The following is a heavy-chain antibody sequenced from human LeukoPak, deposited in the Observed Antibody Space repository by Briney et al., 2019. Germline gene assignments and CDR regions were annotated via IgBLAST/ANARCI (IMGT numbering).Heavy chain of an antibody. V-gene: IGHV3-7*01. D-gene: IGHD3-22*01. CDR1: GFTFSSYW. CDR3: ARQTEHYYDSSGYFDY. CDR2: IKQDGSEK. J-gene: IGHJ4*02. Sequence: PGGSLRLSCAASGFTFSSYWMSWVRQAPGKGLEWVANIKQDGSEKYYVDSVEGRFTISRDNAKNSLYLQMNSLRAEDTAVYYCARQTEHYYDSSGYFDYWGQGTLVTVSS.